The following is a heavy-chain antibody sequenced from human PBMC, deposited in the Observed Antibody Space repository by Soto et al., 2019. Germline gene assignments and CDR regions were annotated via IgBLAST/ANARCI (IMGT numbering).Heavy chain of an antibody. Sequence: EVRLLESGGGLVQPGGSLRLSCAASGFTFSNYAMTWVRQAPGTGLEWVSAITAGGSGTFYADSVRGRFTISRDDSQNKLYLQMNSLRADDTAVYYCAKDWPGTSSVTSDYWGQGTLVTVSS. J-gene: IGHJ4*02. D-gene: IGHD4-17*01. CDR1: GFTFSNYA. V-gene: IGHV3-23*01. CDR2: ITAGGSGT. CDR3: AKDWPGTSSVTSDY.